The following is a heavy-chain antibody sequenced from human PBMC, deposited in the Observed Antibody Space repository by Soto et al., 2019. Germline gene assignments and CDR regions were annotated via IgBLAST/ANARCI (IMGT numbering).Heavy chain of an antibody. D-gene: IGHD3-22*01. CDR1: GFTFSSYA. J-gene: IGHJ6*02. CDR2: ISGSGGST. V-gene: IGHV3-23*01. CDR3: AKDYYDSSGLIPDPYYYGMDV. Sequence: EVQLLESGGGLVQPGGSLRLSCAASGFTFSSYAMSWVRQAPGKGLEWVSAISGSGGSTYYADSVKGRFTISRDNSKNTLYLQMNSLRAEDTAVYYCAKDYYDSSGLIPDPYYYGMDVWGQGTTVTVSS.